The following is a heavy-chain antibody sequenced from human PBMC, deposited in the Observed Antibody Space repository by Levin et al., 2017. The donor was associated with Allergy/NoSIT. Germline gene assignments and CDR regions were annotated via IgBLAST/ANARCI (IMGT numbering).Heavy chain of an antibody. J-gene: IGHJ3*02. V-gene: IGHV3-74*01. CDR3: ARGGRGNAFDI. D-gene: IGHD2-15*01. CDR1: GFIFSSLW. Sequence: GESLKISCAASGFIFSSLWMHWVRQAPGKGLVWVSRIKTDDSNTNYADSVKGRFTISRDNAKNTLYLQMNSLIAEDTAVYYCARGGRGNAFDIWGQGTMVTVSS. CDR2: IKTDDSNT.